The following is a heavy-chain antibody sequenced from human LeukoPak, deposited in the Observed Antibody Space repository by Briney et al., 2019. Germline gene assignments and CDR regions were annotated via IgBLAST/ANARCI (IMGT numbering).Heavy chain of an antibody. V-gene: IGHV4-34*01. CDR2: INHSGST. CDR1: GGSFSGYY. D-gene: IGHD3-16*01. J-gene: IGHJ4*02. CDR3: ARGSGYGSISVFDY. Sequence: SETLSLTCAVYGGSFSGYYWSWIRQPPGKGLEWIGEINHSGSTNYNPSLKSRVTISVDTSKNQSSLKLSSVTAADTAVYYCARGSGYGSISVFDYWGQGTLVTVSS.